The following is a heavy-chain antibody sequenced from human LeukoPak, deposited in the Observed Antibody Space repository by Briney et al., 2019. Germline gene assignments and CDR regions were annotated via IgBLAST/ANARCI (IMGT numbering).Heavy chain of an antibody. CDR3: AGVSGTSAMLY. CDR1: GGSISSSSYY. D-gene: IGHD2-2*01. CDR2: NSSTGSA. V-gene: IGHV4-61*05. J-gene: IGHJ4*02. Sequence: SETLSLTCTVSGGSISSSSYYWGWIRQPPGKGLDWIGYNSSTGSANYNPSLKSRVTISVDTSKNQFSLKLTSVTAADTAVYYCAGVSGTSAMLYWGQGTLVTVSS.